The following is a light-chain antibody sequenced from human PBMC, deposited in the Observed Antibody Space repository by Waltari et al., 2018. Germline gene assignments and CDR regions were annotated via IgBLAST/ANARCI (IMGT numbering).Light chain of an antibody. J-gene: IGKJ5*01. CDR1: QSVSSSY. CDR3: QQYGSSPLT. Sequence: EIVLTQSPGTLSLSPGERATLSCRASQSVSSSYLAWYHQKPGQAPRVLIYGASRRATGIPDRFSGSGSGTDFTLTISRLEPEDFAVYYCQQYGSSPLTFGQGTRLEIK. CDR2: GAS. V-gene: IGKV3-20*01.